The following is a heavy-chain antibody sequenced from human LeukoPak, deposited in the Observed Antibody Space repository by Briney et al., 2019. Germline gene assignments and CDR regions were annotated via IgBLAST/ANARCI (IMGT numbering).Heavy chain of an antibody. Sequence: ASVTVSCTPSGYTFTIYGISWVRQAPGQGLEWMGWISAYNGNTNYAQKLQGRVTMTTDTSTSTAYMELRSLRSDDTAVYYCARDESVAARFDYWGQGTLVTVSS. J-gene: IGHJ4*02. D-gene: IGHD6-6*01. CDR2: ISAYNGNT. V-gene: IGHV1-18*01. CDR1: GYTFTIYG. CDR3: ARDESVAARFDY.